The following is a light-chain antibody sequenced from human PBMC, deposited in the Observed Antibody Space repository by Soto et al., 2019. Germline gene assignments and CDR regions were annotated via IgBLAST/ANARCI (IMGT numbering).Light chain of an antibody. Sequence: IVLTKSPGTLSLTQGDRATLSCGASQSVGSNLAWYQQKPGQAPRLLIYGASTRVTGIPARFSGSGSGTEFTLTICSLQSEDFAVYHCQQYYNWWTFGQGAKADIK. CDR2: GAS. CDR1: QSVGSN. CDR3: QQYYNWWT. J-gene: IGKJ1*01. V-gene: IGKV3-15*01.